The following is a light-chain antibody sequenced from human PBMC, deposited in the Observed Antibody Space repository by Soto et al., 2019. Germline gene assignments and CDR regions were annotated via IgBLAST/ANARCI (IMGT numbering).Light chain of an antibody. CDR1: SSDVGGYNY. CDR2: DVS. Sequence: HSVLTQPPSASGSPGQSVTISCTGTSSDVGGYNYVSWYQQHPGKVPKLMIYDVSKRPSGVPDRFSGSKSGNTASLTVSGLQAEDEADYYCSSYAGSNNLEVVFGGGTKLTVL. V-gene: IGLV2-8*01. J-gene: IGLJ2*01. CDR3: SSYAGSNNLEVV.